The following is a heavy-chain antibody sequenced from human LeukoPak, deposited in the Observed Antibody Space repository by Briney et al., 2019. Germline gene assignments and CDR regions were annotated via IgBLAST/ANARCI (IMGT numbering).Heavy chain of an antibody. CDR2: ISAYNGNT. J-gene: IGHJ6*03. CDR1: GYTFTSYG. Sequence: ASVKVSCKASGYTFTSYGISWVRQAPGQGLEWMGWISAYNGNTNYAQKLQGRVTMTTDTPTSTAYMELRSLRSDDTAVYYCARSQNYYDSSGYSRYMDVWGKGTTVTVSS. D-gene: IGHD3-22*01. CDR3: ARSQNYYDSSGYSRYMDV. V-gene: IGHV1-18*01.